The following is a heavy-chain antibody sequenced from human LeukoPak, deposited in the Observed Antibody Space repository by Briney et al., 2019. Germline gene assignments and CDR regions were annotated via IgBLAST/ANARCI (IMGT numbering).Heavy chain of an antibody. Sequence: SETLSLTCTVSGGSISSSSYYWGWIRQPPGKGLEWIGSIYYSGSTYYNPSLKSRVTISLDTSKNHFSLKLSSLTAADTAVYYCARRESFHMDVWGKGTTVTISS. D-gene: IGHD3-16*01. V-gene: IGHV4-39*07. CDR2: IYYSGST. CDR1: GGSISSSSYY. J-gene: IGHJ6*03. CDR3: ARRESFHMDV.